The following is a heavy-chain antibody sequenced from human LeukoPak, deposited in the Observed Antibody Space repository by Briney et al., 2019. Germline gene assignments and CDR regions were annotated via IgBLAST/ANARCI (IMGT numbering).Heavy chain of an antibody. D-gene: IGHD5-18*01. CDR3: AKDHSYAYDY. CDR2: IISDGSRT. CDR1: EFTFSRYS. Sequence: GGSLRLSCAASEFTFSRYSMHWVRQAPGKGLVWVSRIISDGSRTNYADSVKGRFTISRDNAKNTLYLQMNNLRDEGTAVYYCAKDHSYAYDYWGQGTLVTVSS. V-gene: IGHV3-74*01. J-gene: IGHJ4*02.